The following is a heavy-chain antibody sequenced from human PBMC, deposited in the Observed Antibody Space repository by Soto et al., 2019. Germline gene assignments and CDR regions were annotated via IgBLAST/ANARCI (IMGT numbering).Heavy chain of an antibody. CDR3: ATDGGDY. J-gene: IGHJ4*02. D-gene: IGHD3-16*01. CDR1: GLIFSDYS. V-gene: IGHV3-21*01. Sequence: EVQLAESGGGLVKPGGSLRLSCAVSGLIFSDYSMTWVRQAPGKGLEWVSSISSSSTYMYYSTSVRGRFTISRENAKKSLYLQMNNLRADDTAVYFCATDGGDYWGQGVLVTVSS. CDR2: ISSSSTYM.